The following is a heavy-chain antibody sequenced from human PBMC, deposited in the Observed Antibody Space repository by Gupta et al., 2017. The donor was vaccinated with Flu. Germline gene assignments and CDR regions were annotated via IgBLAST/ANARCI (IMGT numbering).Heavy chain of an antibody. J-gene: IGHJ4*02. CDR2: IKSKTDGGTV. Sequence: EVQLVDSGGGLAMPGGSLGLACAASVIPFGKAWMIWIRQVPGKGLEWVGRIKSKTDGGTVDHAAPVKGRFTISRDDSKDSMYLQMNSLKIEDTAVYYCTSYDSIGWQFWGQGTLVTVSS. CDR1: VIPFGKAW. V-gene: IGHV3-15*01. CDR3: TSYDSIGWQF. D-gene: IGHD6-19*01.